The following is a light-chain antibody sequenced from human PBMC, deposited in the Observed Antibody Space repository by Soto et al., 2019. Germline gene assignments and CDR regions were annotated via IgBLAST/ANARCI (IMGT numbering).Light chain of an antibody. V-gene: IGKV2-28*01. CDR1: QSLLHSNGYNY. CDR3: MQALQTPG. J-gene: IGKJ5*01. Sequence: IVMTQSPLSLPVTPGQPASISCRSIQSLLHSNGYNYLDWYLQQPGQSPQLLIYLGSNRASGVPDRFSGSASGTDSTLKISRVEAEDVGVYYCMQALQTPGFGQGTRLEIK. CDR2: LGS.